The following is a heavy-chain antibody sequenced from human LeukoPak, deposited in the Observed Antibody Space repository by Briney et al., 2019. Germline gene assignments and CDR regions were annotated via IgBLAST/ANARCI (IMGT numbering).Heavy chain of an antibody. CDR1: GFTFGDYA. CDR2: ISATGYNT. J-gene: IGHJ4*02. V-gene: IGHV3-23*01. D-gene: IGHD6-19*01. Sequence: PGGSLRLSCAASGFTFGDYAMTWVRQVPGKGLEWVSGISATGYNTFYADSVKGRFTISRDNSKNTLYLQMNGLRAEDTAVYYCANDRQWLVSYYFDYWGQGTLVTVSS. CDR3: ANDRQWLVSYYFDY.